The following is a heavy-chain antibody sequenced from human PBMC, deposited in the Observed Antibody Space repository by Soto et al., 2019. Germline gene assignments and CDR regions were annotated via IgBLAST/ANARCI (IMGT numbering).Heavy chain of an antibody. V-gene: IGHV4-59*01. J-gene: IGHJ4*02. CDR3: ARDLVADYGGNGFDY. D-gene: IGHD4-17*01. CDR2: IYYSGST. Sequence: SETLSLTCTVSGGSISSYYWSWIRQPPGKGLEWIGYIYYSGSTNYNPSLKSRVTISVDTSKNQFSLKLCSVTAADTAVYYCARDLVADYGGNGFDYWGQGTLVTVSS. CDR1: GGSISSYY.